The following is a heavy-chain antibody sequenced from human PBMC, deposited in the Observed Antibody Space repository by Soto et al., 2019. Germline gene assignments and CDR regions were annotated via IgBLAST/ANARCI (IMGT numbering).Heavy chain of an antibody. CDR2: INHSGST. CDR3: ARGEPRFMEWLLLSEYFDP. J-gene: IGHJ5*02. CDR1: GGSFSSYY. D-gene: IGHD3-3*01. V-gene: IGHV4-34*01. Sequence: VQLQQWGAGLLKPSETLSLTCAVYGGSFSSYYWSWIRQPPGKGLEWIGVINHSGSTNYDPSLKSRVTISIDTSKNQVSLTLSSVTAADTAVYYCARGEPRFMEWLLLSEYFDPWGQGTLVTVSS.